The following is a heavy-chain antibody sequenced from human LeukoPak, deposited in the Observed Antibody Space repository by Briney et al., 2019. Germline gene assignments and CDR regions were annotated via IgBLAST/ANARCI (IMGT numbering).Heavy chain of an antibody. CDR3: AREPPLLAAAGTSGFDS. Sequence: ASVKVSCKASGYTFTDYYLHWVRQAPGQGVDWVGFINTYSGGTNYAQKFQGRVTMTGDTSISTAYMELTSLTSDDTAMYYCAREPPLLAAAGTSGFDSWGQGTLVTVSS. CDR1: GYTFTDYY. CDR2: INTYSGGT. V-gene: IGHV1-2*02. D-gene: IGHD6-13*01. J-gene: IGHJ4*02.